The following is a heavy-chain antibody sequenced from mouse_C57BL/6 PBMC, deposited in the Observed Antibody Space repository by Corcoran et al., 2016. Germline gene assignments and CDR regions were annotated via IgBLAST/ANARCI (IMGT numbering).Heavy chain of an antibody. D-gene: IGHD2-2*01. CDR3: ALWLRRPFDY. Sequence: QIQLVPSGPELKKPGETVKISCKASGYTFTTYGMSWVKQAPGKGLKWMGSINTYSGVPTYADDFKGRFAFSLETSASTAYLQINNLKNEDTATYCCALWLRRPFDYWGQGTTLTVSS. V-gene: IGHV9-3*01. J-gene: IGHJ2*01. CDR2: INTYSGVP. CDR1: GYTFTTYG.